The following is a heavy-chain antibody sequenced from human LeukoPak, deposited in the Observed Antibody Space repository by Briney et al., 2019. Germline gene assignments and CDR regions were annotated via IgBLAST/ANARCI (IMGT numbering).Heavy chain of an antibody. J-gene: IGHJ3*02. CDR3: ARTQLQNDALDI. D-gene: IGHD1-1*01. Sequence: PGGSLRLSCAASGFSFSSHVMHWVRPAPGKGLEYVSGINTNGGNTQYANSVQGRFTISRDNSKYTLYLQMGSLRLEDMAVYYCARTQLQNDALDIWGQGTMVIVSS. V-gene: IGHV3-64*01. CDR2: INTNGGNT. CDR1: GFSFSSHV.